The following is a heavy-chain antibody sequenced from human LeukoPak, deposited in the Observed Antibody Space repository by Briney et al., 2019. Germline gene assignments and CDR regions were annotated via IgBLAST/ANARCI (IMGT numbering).Heavy chain of an antibody. V-gene: IGHV3-23*01. Sequence: AGGSLRLSCAASGFTFSSYAMSWVRQAPGKGLEWVSAISGSGGSTYYADSVKGRVTISRDNSKNTLYLQMNSLRAEDTAVYYCAKVRFLEWSEGGMDVWGQGTTVTVSS. CDR1: GFTFSSYA. J-gene: IGHJ6*02. CDR2: ISGSGGST. CDR3: AKVRFLEWSEGGMDV. D-gene: IGHD3-3*01.